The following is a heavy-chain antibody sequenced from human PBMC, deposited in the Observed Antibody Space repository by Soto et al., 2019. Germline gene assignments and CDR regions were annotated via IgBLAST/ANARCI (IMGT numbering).Heavy chain of an antibody. CDR3: PREPRGGDPYDYYGMDL. CDR1: GYTFTSYG. D-gene: IGHD3-10*01. V-gene: IGHV1-18*04. Sequence: QVQLVQSGAEVKKPGASGKVSCKASGYTFTSYGISWVRQAPGQGLEWMGWINAYNGNTNYAQKLQGRVTMTTDTYKSSADMEVRSLRSEDTAVYYCPREPRGGDPYDYYGMDLWAPGSTVTVAS. J-gene: IGHJ6*02. CDR2: INAYNGNT.